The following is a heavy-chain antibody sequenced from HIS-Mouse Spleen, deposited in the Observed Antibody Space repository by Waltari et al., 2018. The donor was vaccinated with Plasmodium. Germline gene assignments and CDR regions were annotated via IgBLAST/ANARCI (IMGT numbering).Heavy chain of an antibody. D-gene: IGHD1-26*01. CDR2: INHSGST. CDR1: GGSFSGYS. CDR3: ARGGIVGATIDY. V-gene: IGHV4-34*01. J-gene: IGHJ4*02. Sequence: QVQLQQWGAGLLKPSETLSLTCAVYGGSFSGYSWSWIRQPPGKGLEWIGEINHSGSTNYNPSLKSRVTISVDTSKNQFSLKLSSVTAADTAVYYCARGGIVGATIDYWGQGTLVTVSS.